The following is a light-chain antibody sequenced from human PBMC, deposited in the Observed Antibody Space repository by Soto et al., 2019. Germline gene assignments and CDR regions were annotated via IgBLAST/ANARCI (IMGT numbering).Light chain of an antibody. CDR3: QKYNSVPWT. CDR1: QDISRF. J-gene: IGKJ1*01. V-gene: IGKV1-17*03. CDR2: ETS. Sequence: DVQMTQSPSAMSASVGDRVTIACRASQDISRFVAWFQHKPGRAPERLIYETSSLQPGVPSRFSGSGSGTEFTLAISGLQPEDFATYYCQKYNSVPWTFGQGTKVEIK.